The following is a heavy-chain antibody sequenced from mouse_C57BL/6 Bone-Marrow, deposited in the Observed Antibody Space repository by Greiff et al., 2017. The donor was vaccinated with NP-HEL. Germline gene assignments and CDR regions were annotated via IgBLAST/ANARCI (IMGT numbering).Heavy chain of an antibody. J-gene: IGHJ4*01. V-gene: IGHV5-6*01. Sequence: EVKLMESGGDLVKPGGSLKLSCAASGFTFSSYGMSWVRQTPDKRLEWVATISSGGSYTYYPDSVKGRFTISRDNATSTLYLQMSSLKSEDTAMHYCARPLTEYAMDYWGQGTSVTVSS. CDR2: ISSGGSYT. CDR3: ARPLTEYAMDY. D-gene: IGHD4-1*01. CDR1: GFTFSSYG.